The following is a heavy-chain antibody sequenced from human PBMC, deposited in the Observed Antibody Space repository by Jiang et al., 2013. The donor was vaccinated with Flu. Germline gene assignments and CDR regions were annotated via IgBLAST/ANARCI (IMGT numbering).Heavy chain of an antibody. Sequence: IYWDDDKRYSPSLKSRLTITKDTSKNQVVLTMTNMDPVDTATYYCAHRRIAAAGMHFDYWGQGTLVTVSS. CDR3: AHRRIAAAGMHFDY. J-gene: IGHJ4*02. V-gene: IGHV2-5*02. CDR2: IYWDDDK. D-gene: IGHD6-13*01.